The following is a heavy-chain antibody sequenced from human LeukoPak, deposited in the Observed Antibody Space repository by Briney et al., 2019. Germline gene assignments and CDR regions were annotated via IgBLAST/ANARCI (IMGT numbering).Heavy chain of an antibody. J-gene: IGHJ4*02. CDR1: GSTFSDAW. CDR2: VKSKTHGGTT. V-gene: IGHV3-15*01. CDR3: TTERPYFDN. Sequence: GSLRLSCAASGSTFSDAWMSWVRQAPGKGLEWVGRVKSKTHGGTTAYAAPVKGRFTISRDDSKTTVYLQMNSLESEDAAMYYCTTERPYFDNWGQGTLVTVSS.